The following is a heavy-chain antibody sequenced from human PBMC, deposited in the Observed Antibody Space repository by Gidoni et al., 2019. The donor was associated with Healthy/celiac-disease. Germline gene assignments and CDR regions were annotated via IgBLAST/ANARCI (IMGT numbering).Heavy chain of an antibody. J-gene: IGHJ6*02. CDR2: INHSGST. V-gene: IGHV4-34*01. Sequence: QVQLQQLGAGLLTPSESLSLPCAVYGGSFSGYYWSWIRQPPRKGLEWIGEINHSGSTNYNPSLKSRVTISVDTSKNQFSLKLSSVTAADTAVYYCARALKVPAAISYYYYGMDVWGQGTTVTVSS. CDR1: GGSFSGYY. D-gene: IGHD2-2*01. CDR3: ARALKVPAAISYYYYGMDV.